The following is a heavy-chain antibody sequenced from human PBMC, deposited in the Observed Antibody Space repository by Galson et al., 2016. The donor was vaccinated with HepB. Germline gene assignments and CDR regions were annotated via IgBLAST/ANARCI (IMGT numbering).Heavy chain of an antibody. V-gene: IGHV4-4*02. CDR2: ISHSGII. CDR1: GDSISNNYW. D-gene: IGHD6-19*01. J-gene: IGHJ4*02. Sequence: SETLSLTCGISGDSISNNYWWAWVRQPPGKGLEWIGEISHSGIINYNPSLKSRVIISMDKSRNEFSLNLNSVNAADTAAYFCGRESRGWVPPDYWGQGTLVTVFS. CDR3: GRESRGWVPPDY.